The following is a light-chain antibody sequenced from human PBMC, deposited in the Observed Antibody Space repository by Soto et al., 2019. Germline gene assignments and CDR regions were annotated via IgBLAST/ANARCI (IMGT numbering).Light chain of an antibody. V-gene: IGLV1-44*01. Sequence: QSALTQPPSASGTPGQRVTISCSGSSSNIGGNTVNWYQQLPGTAPKLLIYSNNQRPSGVPDRFSGSKSGTSASLAISGLQSEDETDYYCATWDDSLNGWVFGGGTKVTVL. CDR3: ATWDDSLNGWV. CDR1: SSNIGGNT. J-gene: IGLJ3*02. CDR2: SNN.